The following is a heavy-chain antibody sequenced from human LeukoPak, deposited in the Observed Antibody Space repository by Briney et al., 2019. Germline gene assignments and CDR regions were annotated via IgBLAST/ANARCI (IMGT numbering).Heavy chain of an antibody. CDR2: ISFDGSSK. CDR1: GFTFNNYA. D-gene: IGHD2/OR15-2a*01. V-gene: IGHV3-30*04. J-gene: IGHJ4*02. Sequence: GGSLRLSCASSGFTFNNYAMTWVYQAPGKGLECVAVISFDGSSKYYADSVKGRFTISRDNAKNSLYLQMNSLRAEDTAVYYCAREQNRYFDYWGQGTLVTVSS. CDR3: AREQNRYFDY.